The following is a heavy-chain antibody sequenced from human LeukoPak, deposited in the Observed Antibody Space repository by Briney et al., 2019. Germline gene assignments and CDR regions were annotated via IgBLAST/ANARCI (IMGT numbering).Heavy chain of an antibody. Sequence: GGSLTLSCAASGYTFSDFSVNWVRQAPGKGLEWVSSISVRSNYRYYADSVRGRFTISRDDARNSLFLQMNSLRAEDTAVYYCARARGSRYSCVDYWGQGTLVTVSS. CDR2: ISVRSNYR. CDR3: ARARGSRYSCVDY. J-gene: IGHJ4*02. V-gene: IGHV3-21*01. CDR1: GYTFSDFS. D-gene: IGHD3-22*01.